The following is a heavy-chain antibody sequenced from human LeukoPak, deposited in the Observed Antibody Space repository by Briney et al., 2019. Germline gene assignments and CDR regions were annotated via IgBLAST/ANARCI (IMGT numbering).Heavy chain of an antibody. CDR2: INAGNGNT. Sequence: GASVKVSCKASRYTFTSYAMHWVRQAPGQRLEWMGWINAGNGNTKYSQKFQGRVTITRDTSASTAYMELSSLRSEDTAVYYCARSNLHDYGVHFDYWGQGTLVTVSS. CDR3: ARSNLHDYGVHFDY. J-gene: IGHJ4*02. V-gene: IGHV1-3*01. CDR1: RYTFTSYA. D-gene: IGHD4-17*01.